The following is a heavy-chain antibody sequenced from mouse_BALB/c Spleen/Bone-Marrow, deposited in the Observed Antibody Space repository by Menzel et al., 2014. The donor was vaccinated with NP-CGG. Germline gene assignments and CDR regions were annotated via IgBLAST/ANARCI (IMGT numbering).Heavy chain of an antibody. V-gene: IGHV5-6-4*01. CDR2: ISSGGSYT. Sequence: EVQLVESGGGLVKPGGSLKLSCAASGFTFSSYTMSWVRKTPGKGLEWVAAISSGGSYTYYPDSVKGRFTISRDNAKNTLYLQMSSLKSEDTAMYYCTRDGKGNYDYAMDYWGQGTSVTVSS. CDR3: TRDGKGNYDYAMDY. CDR1: GFTFSSYT. D-gene: IGHD2-1*01. J-gene: IGHJ4*01.